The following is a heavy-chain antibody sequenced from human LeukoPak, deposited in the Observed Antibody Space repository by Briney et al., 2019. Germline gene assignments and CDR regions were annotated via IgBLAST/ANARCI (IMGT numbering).Heavy chain of an antibody. D-gene: IGHD3-10*01. CDR3: ARENLGEGNASDI. Sequence: ASVKVSCKASGYTFTGYYMHWVRQAPGQGLEWMGWINPNSGGTNYAQKFQGRVTMTRDTSISTAYMELSRLRSDDTAVYYCARENLGEGNASDIWGQGTMVTVSS. V-gene: IGHV1-2*02. J-gene: IGHJ3*02. CDR1: GYTFTGYY. CDR2: INPNSGGT.